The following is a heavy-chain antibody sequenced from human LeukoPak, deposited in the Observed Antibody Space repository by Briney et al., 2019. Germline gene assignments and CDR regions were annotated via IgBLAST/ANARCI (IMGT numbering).Heavy chain of an antibody. CDR3: ARVYCTSTICFLLGDY. Sequence: PSGTLSLTCAVSGGSISSSHWWTWVRQPPGKGLEWIGEIYHSGSTNYNPSLKSRLTIAVDKSKNQFSLRLSSVTAADTAVYYCARVYCTSTICFLLGDYWDQGTLVTVSS. D-gene: IGHD2-2*01. CDR2: IYHSGST. J-gene: IGHJ4*02. V-gene: IGHV4-4*02. CDR1: GGSISSSHW.